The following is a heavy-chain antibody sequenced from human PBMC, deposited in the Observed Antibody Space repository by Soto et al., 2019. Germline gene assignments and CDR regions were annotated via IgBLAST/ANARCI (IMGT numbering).Heavy chain of an antibody. CDR1: GFTFSNAW. Sequence: EVQLVESGGGLVKPGGSLRLSCAASGFTFSNAWMSWVRQAPGKGLEWVGRIKRKTDGGTTDYAAPVKGRFTISRDESKNPLYLRMNSLKTEDTAVYYCSTAFPYSSGWFDYYYYMDVWGKGTTVTVSS. CDR2: IKRKTDGGTT. CDR3: STAFPYSSGWFDYYYYMDV. D-gene: IGHD6-19*01. V-gene: IGHV3-15*01. J-gene: IGHJ6*03.